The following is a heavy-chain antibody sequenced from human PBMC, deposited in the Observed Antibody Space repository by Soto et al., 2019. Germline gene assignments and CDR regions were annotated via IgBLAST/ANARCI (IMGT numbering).Heavy chain of an antibody. V-gene: IGHV1-3*01. J-gene: IGHJ3*02. CDR1: GYTFTSYA. Sequence: QVQLVQSGAEVKKPGASVKVSCKASGYTFTSYAMHWVRQAPGQRLEWMGWINAGNGNTKYSQKFQGRVTMTRDTSASTAYMERSSLRSEDTAVYYCARFGDYHGDDAFDIWGQGRMVTVSS. CDR3: ARFGDYHGDDAFDI. D-gene: IGHD4-17*01. CDR2: INAGNGNT.